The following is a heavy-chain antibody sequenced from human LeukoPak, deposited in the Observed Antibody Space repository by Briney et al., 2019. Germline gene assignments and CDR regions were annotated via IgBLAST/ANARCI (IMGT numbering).Heavy chain of an antibody. CDR1: GFTFSSYS. CDR2: ISSSSSTI. D-gene: IGHD6-19*01. CDR3: ARSSGQSDY. V-gene: IGHV3-48*02. Sequence: GGSLRLSCAASGFTFSSYSMNWVRQAPGKGLEWVSYISSSSSTIYYADSVKGRFTISRDNAKNSLYLQRNSLRDEDTAVYYCARSSGQSDYWGQGTLVTVSS. J-gene: IGHJ4*02.